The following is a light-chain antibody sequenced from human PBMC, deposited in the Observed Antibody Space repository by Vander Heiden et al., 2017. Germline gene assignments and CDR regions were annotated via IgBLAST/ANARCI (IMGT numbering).Light chain of an antibody. CDR3: QRYYSLPLT. CDR1: QHITNF. J-gene: IGKJ1*01. Sequence: DFQMTQSPSSLSASIGDRVTITCRASQHITNFLAWYQQKPGQAPKLLIYGASTLQSGVPSRFSGGGFGTDFTLSISSLQPEDVATYYCQRYYSLPLTLGKGTKVEIK. V-gene: IGKV1-27*01. CDR2: GAS.